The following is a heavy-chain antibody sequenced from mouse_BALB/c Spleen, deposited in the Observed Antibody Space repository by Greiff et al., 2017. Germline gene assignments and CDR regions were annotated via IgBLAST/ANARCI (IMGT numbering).Heavy chain of an antibody. CDR2: ISSGGST. D-gene: IGHD2-1*01. Sequence: DVKLVESGGGLVKPGGSLKLSCAASGFTFSSYAMSWVRQTPEKRLEWVASISSGGSTYYPDSVKGRFTISRDNARNILYLQMSSLRSEDTAMYYCARGFGNYEDAMDYWGQGTSVTVSS. J-gene: IGHJ4*01. CDR3: ARGFGNYEDAMDY. V-gene: IGHV5-6-5*01. CDR1: GFTFSSYA.